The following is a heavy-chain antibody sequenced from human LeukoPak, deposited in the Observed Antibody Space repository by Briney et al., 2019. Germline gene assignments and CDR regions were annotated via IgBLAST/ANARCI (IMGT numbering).Heavy chain of an antibody. CDR3: ASFFCTSGLCYYLDY. V-gene: IGHV7-4-1*02. Sequence: ASVKVSCKASGGTFSSYAISWVRQAPGQGLEWMGWINTNTGNPTYAQGFTGRFVFSLDTSDNTAYLQISSLQAEDTAVYYCASFFCTSGLCYYLDYWGQGTLVTVSP. D-gene: IGHD2-8*01. J-gene: IGHJ4*02. CDR1: GGTFSSYA. CDR2: INTNTGNP.